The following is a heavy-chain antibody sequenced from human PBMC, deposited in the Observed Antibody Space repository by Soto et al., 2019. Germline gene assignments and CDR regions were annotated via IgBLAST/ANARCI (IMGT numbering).Heavy chain of an antibody. V-gene: IGHV3-23*01. Sequence: GGSLRLSCAASGFTFSSYAMSWVRQAPGKGLEWVSAISGSGGSTYYADSVKGRFTISRDNSKNTLYLQMNSLRAEDTAVYYCAKEIGALRFLEWLVDYWGQGTLVTV. CDR2: ISGSGGST. J-gene: IGHJ4*02. CDR1: GFTFSSYA. CDR3: AKEIGALRFLEWLVDY. D-gene: IGHD3-3*01.